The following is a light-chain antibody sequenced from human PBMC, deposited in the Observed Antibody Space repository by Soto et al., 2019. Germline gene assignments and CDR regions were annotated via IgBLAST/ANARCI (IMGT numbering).Light chain of an antibody. CDR2: ASS. CDR3: QQYGSSLPWT. J-gene: IGKJ1*01. V-gene: IGKV3-20*01. Sequence: IVLTQSQGTLTLSPGERATLSCSASQSVGSRFLAWYQQSPGLTPRLLIYASSNRAAGIPDRFSGSRSGTEFRLTISRLEPEDFAVYYCQQYGSSLPWTFGPGTKVEIK. CDR1: QSVGSRF.